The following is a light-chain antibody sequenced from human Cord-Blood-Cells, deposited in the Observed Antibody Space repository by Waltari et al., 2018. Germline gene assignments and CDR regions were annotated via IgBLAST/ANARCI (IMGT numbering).Light chain of an antibody. CDR2: KAS. V-gene: IGKV1-5*03. CDR3: KQYNSYRT. CDR1: QSISSW. J-gene: IGKJ1*01. Sequence: DIQMTQSPSTLSASVGDRVTITCRASQSISSWLAWYQQKPGKAPKLLIYKASSLESGVPSRFSGSGSGTEFTLTSSSLQPDDFASYYCKQYNSYRTFGQGTKVEIK.